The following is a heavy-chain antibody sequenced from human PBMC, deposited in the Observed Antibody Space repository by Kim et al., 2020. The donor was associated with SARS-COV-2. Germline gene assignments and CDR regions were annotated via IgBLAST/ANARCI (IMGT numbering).Heavy chain of an antibody. V-gene: IGHV1-69*01. D-gene: IGHD2-2*01. Sequence: KFQGRVTITADESTSTAYMELSSLRSEDTAVYYCARALVVVPAAENWFDPWGQGTLVTVSS. CDR3: ARALVVVPAAENWFDP. J-gene: IGHJ5*02.